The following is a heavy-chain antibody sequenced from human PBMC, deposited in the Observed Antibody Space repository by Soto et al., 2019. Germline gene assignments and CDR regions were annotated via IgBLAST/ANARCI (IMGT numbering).Heavy chain of an antibody. J-gene: IGHJ4*02. V-gene: IGHV3-30*18. D-gene: IGHD1-26*01. CDR1: GFSFSIYG. Sequence: QVQLGETGVGVFQPGRSLRLSCVASGFSFSIYGMHWVRQAPGKGLGWVAVISYDGSTKYYADSVEGRFTISRNYSKNTLYLQMNSLRAEDTAVYYCANAGDIVGATLVDWGQGTLFTVSS. CDR3: ANAGDIVGATLVD. CDR2: ISYDGSTK.